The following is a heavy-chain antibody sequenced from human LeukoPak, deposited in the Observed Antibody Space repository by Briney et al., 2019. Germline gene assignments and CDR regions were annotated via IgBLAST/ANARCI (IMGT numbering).Heavy chain of an antibody. CDR1: GFTFDDYT. CDR3: AKDGGDSSGYYPDY. D-gene: IGHD3-22*01. CDR2: ISWDGGST. Sequence: PGGSLRLSCAASGFTFDDYTMHWVRQAPGKGLEWVSLISWDGGSTYYADSVKGRFTISRDNSKNSLYLQMNSPRTEDTALYYCAKDGGDSSGYYPDYWGQGTLVTVSS. J-gene: IGHJ4*02. V-gene: IGHV3-43*01.